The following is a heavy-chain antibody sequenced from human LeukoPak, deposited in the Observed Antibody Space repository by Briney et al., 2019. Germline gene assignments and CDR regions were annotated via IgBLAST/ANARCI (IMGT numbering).Heavy chain of an antibody. CDR2: INHSGST. Sequence: SETLSLTCAVYGGSFSGYYWSWIRQPPGKGLEWIGEINHSGSTNYNPSLKSRVTISVDTSKNQFSLKLSSVTAADTAVYYCARDARDYYGSGSSINWFDPWGQGTLVTVSS. D-gene: IGHD3-10*01. V-gene: IGHV4-34*01. CDR3: ARDARDYYGSGSSINWFDP. J-gene: IGHJ5*02. CDR1: GGSFSGYY.